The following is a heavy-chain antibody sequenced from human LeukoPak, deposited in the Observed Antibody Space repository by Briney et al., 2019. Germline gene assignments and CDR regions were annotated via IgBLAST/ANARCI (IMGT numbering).Heavy chain of an antibody. CDR3: ARLAGPRNFINY. CDR2: IYHSGST. J-gene: IGHJ4*02. V-gene: IGHV4-59*08. CDR1: GGSISSYY. D-gene: IGHD6-19*01. Sequence: SETLSLTCTVSGGSISSYYWSWIRQPPGKRLEWIGYIYHSGSTNYNSSLKSRVTISVDTSKNQFSLNLSSVTAADTAVYYCARLAGPRNFINYWGQGTLVTVSS.